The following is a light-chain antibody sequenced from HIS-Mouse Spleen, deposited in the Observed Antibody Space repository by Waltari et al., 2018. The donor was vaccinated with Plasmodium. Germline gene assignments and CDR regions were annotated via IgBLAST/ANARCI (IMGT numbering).Light chain of an antibody. CDR2: GAS. CDR1: QSVSSN. J-gene: IGKJ3*01. CDR3: QQYNNWSFT. V-gene: IGKV3-15*01. Sequence: EIVRTQSPATLSVSPGERATLSCRASQSVSSNLAWYQQKPGQAPRLLISGASTRATGIPARFSGSWSGTEFTLTISSLQSEDFAVYYCQQYNNWSFTFGPGTKVDIK.